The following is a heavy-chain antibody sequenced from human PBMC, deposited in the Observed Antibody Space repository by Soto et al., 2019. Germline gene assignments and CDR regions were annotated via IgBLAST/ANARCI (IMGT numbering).Heavy chain of an antibody. Sequence: ASVKVSCKASGYTFTGYYMHWVRKAPGQGLEWMGWINPNSGGTNYAQKFQGWVTMTRDTSISTAYMELSRLRSDDTAVYYCARDMAYGGNSRGGYYYYYYGMDVWGQGTTVTVSS. V-gene: IGHV1-2*04. CDR3: ARDMAYGGNSRGGYYYYYYGMDV. D-gene: IGHD4-17*01. CDR2: INPNSGGT. CDR1: GYTFTGYY. J-gene: IGHJ6*02.